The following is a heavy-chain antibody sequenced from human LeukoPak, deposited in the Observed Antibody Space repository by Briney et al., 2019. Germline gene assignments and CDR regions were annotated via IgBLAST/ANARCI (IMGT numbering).Heavy chain of an antibody. V-gene: IGHV1-46*03. Sequence: ASVKVSCKASGYTFTSYYMHWVRQAPGQGLEWMGIINPSGGSTSYAQKFQGRVTMTRDTSTSTVYMELSSLRSEDTAVYYCARAGNYYDSSGYLYYIDYWGQGTLVTVSS. CDR3: ARAGNYYDSSGYLYYIDY. D-gene: IGHD3-22*01. CDR1: GYTFTSYY. CDR2: INPSGGST. J-gene: IGHJ4*02.